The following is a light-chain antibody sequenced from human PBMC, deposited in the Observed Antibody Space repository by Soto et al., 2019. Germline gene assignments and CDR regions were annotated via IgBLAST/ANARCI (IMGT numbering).Light chain of an antibody. CDR3: SSYTGSSTPLV. CDR1: SSDVGGYNY. CDR2: DVT. Sequence: QSALTQPASVSGSPGQSITISCTGTSSDVGGYNYVSWYQQHPGKAPKLMIYDVTNRPSGVSNRFSGSKSDITASQTISGLEAEDEADYYCSSYTGSSTPLVFGGGTKLAVL. V-gene: IGLV2-14*01. J-gene: IGLJ3*02.